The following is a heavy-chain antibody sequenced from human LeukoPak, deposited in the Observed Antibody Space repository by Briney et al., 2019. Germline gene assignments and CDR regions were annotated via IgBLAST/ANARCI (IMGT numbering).Heavy chain of an antibody. V-gene: IGHV3-48*04. J-gene: IGHJ4*02. D-gene: IGHD2-21*02. CDR1: GFTFSSYS. Sequence: GGSLRLSCAASGFTFSSYSMNWVRQAPGKGLEWVSYISSSSSTIYYADSVKGRFTISRDNAKNSLYLQMNSLRAEDTAVYYCAKTPMVTLDYWGQGTLVTVSS. CDR3: AKTPMVTLDY. CDR2: ISSSSSTI.